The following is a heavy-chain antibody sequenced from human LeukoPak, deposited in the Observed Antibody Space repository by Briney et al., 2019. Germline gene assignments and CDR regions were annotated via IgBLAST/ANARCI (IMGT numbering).Heavy chain of an antibody. J-gene: IGHJ4*02. Sequence: GGSLRLSCAASGFTFSSYAMSWVRQAPGKGLEGVANIKQHGSEKYYVDSVKGRFTISRDDAKNSLYLQMNSLRAEDTAVYYCAREGREAAGFDYWGQGTLVTVSS. CDR1: GFTFSSYA. CDR2: IKQHGSEK. D-gene: IGHD6-13*01. V-gene: IGHV3-7*01. CDR3: AREGREAAGFDY.